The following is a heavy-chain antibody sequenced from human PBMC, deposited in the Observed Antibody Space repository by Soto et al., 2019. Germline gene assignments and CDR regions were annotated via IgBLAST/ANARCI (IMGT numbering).Heavy chain of an antibody. D-gene: IGHD3-16*02. J-gene: IGHJ5*02. CDR3: ARDAWVLSIHNYFVP. Sequence: QVQLVESGGGVVQPGRSLRLSCVASGFTFSSYSMHWVRQAPGKGLEWVAVISYDGRNEFYADSVKGRFTISRDNSKNTLYLQMNSLSAEDTAVYYCARDAWVLSIHNYFVPWGQGTLVTVSS. CDR1: GFTFSSYS. CDR2: ISYDGRNE. V-gene: IGHV3-30*04.